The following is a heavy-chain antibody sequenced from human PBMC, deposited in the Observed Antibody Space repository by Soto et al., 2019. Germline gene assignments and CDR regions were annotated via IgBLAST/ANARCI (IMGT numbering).Heavy chain of an antibody. CDR3: ARPWDTAMVSTWNY. CDR2: INKNGGEK. J-gene: IGHJ4*02. V-gene: IGHV3-7*03. D-gene: IGHD5-18*01. Sequence: PGGSLRLSCAASGFTFSSYSMSWVRQAPGKGLEWVANINKNGGEKYYVDSVKGRFTISRDNAKNSLYLQMNSLRAEDTAVYYCARPWDTAMVSTWNYWGQGTRVTVSS. CDR1: GFTFSSYS.